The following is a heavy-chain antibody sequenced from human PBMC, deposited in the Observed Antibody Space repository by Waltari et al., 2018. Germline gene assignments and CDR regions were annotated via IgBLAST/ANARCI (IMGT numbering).Heavy chain of an antibody. J-gene: IGHJ4*02. Sequence: QLQLQESGPGLVKPSETLSLTCTVSGGSISSSSYYWGWIRQPQGKGLEWIGSIYYSGSTYYNPSLKGCVTISVDTAKTQFSLKLSSVTAADTAVYYCARAAMVRGVIIRVYFDYWGQGTLVTVSS. D-gene: IGHD3-10*01. CDR3: ARAAMVRGVIIRVYFDY. V-gene: IGHV4-39*01. CDR1: GGSISSSSYY. CDR2: IYYSGST.